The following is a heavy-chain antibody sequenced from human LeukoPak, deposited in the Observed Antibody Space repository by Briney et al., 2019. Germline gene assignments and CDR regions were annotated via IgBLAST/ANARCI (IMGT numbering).Heavy chain of an antibody. J-gene: IGHJ6*03. Sequence: SETLSLTCTVSGGSISSYYWSWIRQPPGKGLEWIGYIYYSGSTNYNPSLKSRVTISVDTSKNQFSLKLSSVTAADTAVYYCARDRGDYMDVWGKGTTVTISS. D-gene: IGHD4-17*01. CDR3: ARDRGDYMDV. CDR2: IYYSGST. CDR1: GGSISSYY. V-gene: IGHV4-59*01.